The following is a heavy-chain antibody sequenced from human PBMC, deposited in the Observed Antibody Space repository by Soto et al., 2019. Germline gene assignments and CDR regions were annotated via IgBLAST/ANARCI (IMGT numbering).Heavy chain of an antibody. D-gene: IGHD3-9*01. CDR1: GFTFSSYA. CDR3: ARIPGGTYFAEWTYYFDY. V-gene: IGHV3-30-3*01. CDR2: ISYDGSNI. J-gene: IGHJ4*02. Sequence: QVQLVESGGGVVQPGRSLRLSCAASGFTFSSYAMHWVRQAPGKGLEWVAVISYDGSNIYYADSVKRRFTISRDNSKNSLYLQMNSLRAQDTAVYYCARIPGGTYFAEWTYYFDYWGQGTLDTVSS.